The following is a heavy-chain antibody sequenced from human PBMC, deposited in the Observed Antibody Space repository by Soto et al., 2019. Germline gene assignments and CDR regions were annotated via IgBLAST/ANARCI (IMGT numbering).Heavy chain of an antibody. D-gene: IGHD3-10*01. J-gene: IGHJ4*02. CDR3: ARDRRTMVRGVPWYYFDY. V-gene: IGHV3-48*03. CDR2: ISSSGSTI. Sequence: LRLSCAASGFTFSSYEMNWVRQAPGKGLEWVSYISSSGSTIYYADSVKGRFTISRDNAKNSLYLQMNSLRAEDTAVYYCARDRRTMVRGVPWYYFDYWGQGTLVTVSS. CDR1: GFTFSSYE.